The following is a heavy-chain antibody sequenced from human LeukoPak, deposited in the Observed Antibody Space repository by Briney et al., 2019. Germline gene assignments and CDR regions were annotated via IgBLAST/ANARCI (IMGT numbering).Heavy chain of an antibody. CDR1: GFTFSSYG. CDR2: ISSSSSYI. V-gene: IGHV3-21*01. D-gene: IGHD4-23*01. Sequence: GGSLRLSCAASGFTFSSYGMNWVRQAPGKGLEWVSSISSSSSYIYYADSVKGRFTISRDNAKNSLYLQMNSLRAEDTAVYYCAREGKGINYYYYGMDVWGQGTTVTVSS. J-gene: IGHJ6*02. CDR3: AREGKGINYYYYGMDV.